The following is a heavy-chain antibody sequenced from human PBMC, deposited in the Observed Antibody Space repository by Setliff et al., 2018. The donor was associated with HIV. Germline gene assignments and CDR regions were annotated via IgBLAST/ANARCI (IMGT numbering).Heavy chain of an antibody. J-gene: IGHJ6*03. D-gene: IGHD3-22*01. CDR3: ARAAYYDSRDFSDYYYMDV. V-gene: IGHV1-69*13. CDR1: GGTFSSYA. Sequence: SVKVSCKASGGTFSSYAITWVRQAPGQGLEWMGGIIPIFGTANYAQKFQGRVTITADESTSTAYMELSGLSSEDTAVYYRARAAYYDSRDFSDYYYMDVWGTGTTVTVSS. CDR2: IIPIFGTA.